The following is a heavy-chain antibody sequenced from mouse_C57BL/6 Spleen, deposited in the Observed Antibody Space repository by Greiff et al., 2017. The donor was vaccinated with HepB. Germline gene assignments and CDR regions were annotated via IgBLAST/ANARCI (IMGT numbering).Heavy chain of an antibody. V-gene: IGHV14-4*01. Sequence: DVQLVESGAELVRPGASVKLSCTASGFNIKDDYMHWVKQRPEQGLEWIGWIDPENGDTEYASKFQGKATITADTSSNTAYLQLSSLTSEDTAVYYCTTLITTVVATDYWGQGTTLTVSS. J-gene: IGHJ2*01. CDR1: GFNIKDDY. D-gene: IGHD1-1*01. CDR3: TTLITTVVATDY. CDR2: IDPENGDT.